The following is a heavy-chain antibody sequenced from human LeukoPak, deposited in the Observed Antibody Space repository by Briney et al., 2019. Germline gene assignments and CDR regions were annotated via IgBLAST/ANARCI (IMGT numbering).Heavy chain of an antibody. CDR3: ARDRSIEVTVVAAIWFDP. D-gene: IGHD2-15*01. Sequence: SVKVSCKASGGTFRSYAISWVGQAPGQGLEWMGKIIHIFGTAKHAQKFQGRVTITADKSTSTAYMELSSLRSEDTAVYYCARDRSIEVTVVAAIWFDPWGQGTLVTVSS. CDR1: GGTFRSYA. V-gene: IGHV1-69*06. J-gene: IGHJ5*02. CDR2: IIHIFGTA.